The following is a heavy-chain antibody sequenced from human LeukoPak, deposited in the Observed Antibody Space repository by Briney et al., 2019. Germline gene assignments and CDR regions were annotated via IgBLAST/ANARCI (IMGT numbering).Heavy chain of an antibody. CDR1: GFTFSNYA. CDR3: AKIPQVSTTSVPNFDY. V-gene: IGHV3-23*01. D-gene: IGHD2/OR15-2a*01. J-gene: IGHJ4*02. CDR2: ISGSGDST. Sequence: PGGSRRLSCEASGFTFSNYAMNWVRQTPGKGLNWVSIISGSGDSTYYADSVKGRFTISRDNSRNTLYLQMISLRAEDTGVYYCAKIPQVSTTSVPNFDYWGQGTLVTVSS.